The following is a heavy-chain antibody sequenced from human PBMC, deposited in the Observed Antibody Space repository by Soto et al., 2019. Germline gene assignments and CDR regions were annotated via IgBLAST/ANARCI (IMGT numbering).Heavy chain of an antibody. J-gene: IGHJ4*02. CDR2: IYYSGST. CDR1: GGSISSSSYY. D-gene: IGHD3-22*01. CDR3: ARHLLGSRLTMIVHYFEY. Sequence: QLQLQESGPGLVKPSETLSLTCTVSGGSISSSSYYWGWIRQPPGKGLEWIGSIYYSGSTYYNPSLKSRVTISVDTSKNQFYLKLSSVTAADTAVYYCARHLLGSRLTMIVHYFEYWGQGTLVTVSS. V-gene: IGHV4-39*01.